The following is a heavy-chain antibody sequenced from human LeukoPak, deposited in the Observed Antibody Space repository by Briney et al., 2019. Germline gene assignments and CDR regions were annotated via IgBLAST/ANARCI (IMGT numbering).Heavy chain of an antibody. Sequence: GESLKISCKGSGYSFTNYWIGWVRQMPGKGLEWMGIVYPGDSDTRYSPSFQGQVTISADKSISTAYLQWSSLKASDTAMYYRARRLTTTVTTHFDYWGQGTLVTVSS. V-gene: IGHV5-51*01. CDR1: GYSFTNYW. CDR3: ARRLTTTVTTHFDY. J-gene: IGHJ4*02. D-gene: IGHD4-17*01. CDR2: VYPGDSDT.